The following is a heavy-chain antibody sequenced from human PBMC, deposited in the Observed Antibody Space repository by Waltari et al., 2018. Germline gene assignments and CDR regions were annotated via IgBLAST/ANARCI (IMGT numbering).Heavy chain of an antibody. CDR1: GFTVSSNY. D-gene: IGHD2-2*01. CDR2: IYSGGST. Sequence: EVQLVESGGGLVQPGGSLRLSCAASGFTVSSNYMSWVRQAPGTGLEWVSVIYSGGSTYYADSVKGRFTISRHNSKNTLYLQMNSLRAEDTAVYYCARIVVVPAALGYYYYYMDVWGKGTTVTISS. CDR3: ARIVVVPAALGYYYYYMDV. V-gene: IGHV3-53*04. J-gene: IGHJ6*03.